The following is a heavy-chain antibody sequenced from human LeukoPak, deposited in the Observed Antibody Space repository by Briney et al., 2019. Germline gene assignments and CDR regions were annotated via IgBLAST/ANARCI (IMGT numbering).Heavy chain of an antibody. J-gene: IGHJ3*02. D-gene: IGHD3-16*02. Sequence: PETLSLTCTVSGGSISSSSYYWGWIRQPPGKGREWIGSIYYSGSTYYNPSLKSRVTISVDTSKNQFSLKLSSVTAADTAVYYCARPSIDDAFDIWGQGTMVTVSS. CDR2: IYYSGST. CDR1: GGSISSSSYY. V-gene: IGHV4-39*01. CDR3: ARPSIDDAFDI.